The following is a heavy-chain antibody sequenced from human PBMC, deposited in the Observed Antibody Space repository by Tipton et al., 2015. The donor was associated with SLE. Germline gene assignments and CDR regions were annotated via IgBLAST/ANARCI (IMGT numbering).Heavy chain of an antibody. D-gene: IGHD2-2*02. V-gene: IGHV4-30-4*08. J-gene: IGHJ1*01. CDR2: VFRGGST. Sequence: TLSLTCTVSGGSISTGGYYWSWIRQPPGKGLEWIGEVFRGGSTNYSPSLESRVTITVDMSKNQFSLQLTSVTPEDTAVYYCARGFLYDGFQVWGQGTLVTVSS. CDR1: GGSISTGGYY. CDR3: ARGFLYDGFQV.